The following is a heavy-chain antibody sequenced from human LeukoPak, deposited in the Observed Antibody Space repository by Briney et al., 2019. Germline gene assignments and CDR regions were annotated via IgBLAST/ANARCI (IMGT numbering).Heavy chain of an antibody. V-gene: IGHV3-49*04. Sequence: PGGSLRLSCTASGFTFGDYAMSWVRQAPGKGLEWVGFIRSKAYGGTTEYAASVKGRFTISRDDSKSIAYLQMNSLKTEDTAVYYCSPDPPDQLELRPRAHDAFDIWGQGTMVTVYS. J-gene: IGHJ3*02. CDR2: IRSKAYGGTT. D-gene: IGHD1-7*01. CDR1: GFTFGDYA. CDR3: SPDPPDQLELRPRAHDAFDI.